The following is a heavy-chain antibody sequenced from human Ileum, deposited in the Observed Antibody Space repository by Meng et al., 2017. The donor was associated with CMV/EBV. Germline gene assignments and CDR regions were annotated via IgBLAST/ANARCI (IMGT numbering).Heavy chain of an antibody. D-gene: IGHD1-26*01. V-gene: IGHV4-4*07. CDR1: WVSISNYY. CDR2: VSPGGI. Sequence: QLHAAGPGVVKPSETLSLTGSVSWVSISNYYLAWIRQPAGKGLEFSGRVSPGGIEYNPSLMSRVTMSLDTSRNQLSLNLNSVTAADTAVYFCARDLTNKWFYYWGQGTLVTVSS. J-gene: IGHJ4*02. CDR3: ARDLTNKWFYY.